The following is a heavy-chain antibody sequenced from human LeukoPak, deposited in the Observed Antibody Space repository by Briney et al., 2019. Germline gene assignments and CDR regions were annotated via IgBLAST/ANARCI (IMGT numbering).Heavy chain of an antibody. D-gene: IGHD1-1*01. CDR1: GGSFTGYY. Sequence: SETLSLTCAVYGGSFTGYYWSWIRQSPGKGLQWIAEVNHRGDTNYNPSVRGRVTISVDTSKNQFSLKVTSLTAADTAVYYCARGPTISETGYFDYWGQGTLVTVSS. CDR3: ARGPTISETGYFDY. V-gene: IGHV4-34*01. CDR2: VNHRGDT. J-gene: IGHJ4*03.